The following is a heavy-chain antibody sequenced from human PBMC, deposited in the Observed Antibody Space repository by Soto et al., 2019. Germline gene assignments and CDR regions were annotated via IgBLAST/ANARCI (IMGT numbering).Heavy chain of an antibody. V-gene: IGHV1-18*01. Sequence: AASVKVSCKASGYTFTSYGISWVRQAPGQGLEWMGWISAYNGNTNYAQKLQGRVTMTTDTSTSTAYMELRSLRSDDTAVYYCARDGPTYDYSKHSHYYYGMDVCGQGPTVTVYS. CDR1: GYTFTSYG. J-gene: IGHJ6*02. CDR2: ISAYNGNT. CDR3: ARDGPTYDYSKHSHYYYGMDV. D-gene: IGHD4-4*01.